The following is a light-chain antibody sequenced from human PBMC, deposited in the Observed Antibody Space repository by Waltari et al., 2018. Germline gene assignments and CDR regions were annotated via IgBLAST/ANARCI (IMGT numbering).Light chain of an antibody. CDR2: KGS. CDR1: QSISTW. V-gene: IGKV1-5*03. J-gene: IGKJ1*01. Sequence: DFQMTQYPSTLSASVGDRVTITCRASQSISTWLAWYQQKPGKAPKILIYKGSTLESGVPSRFSGSGFGTAFTLTISSLQPDDFATYYCQQYNHYWTFGQGTKVELK. CDR3: QQYNHYWT.